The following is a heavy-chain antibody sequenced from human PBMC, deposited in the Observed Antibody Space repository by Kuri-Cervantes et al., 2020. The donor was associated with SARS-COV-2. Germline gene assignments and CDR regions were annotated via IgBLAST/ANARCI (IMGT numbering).Heavy chain of an antibody. CDR3: ARKDYYESGIYHFDF. V-gene: IGHV3-7*01. J-gene: IGHJ4*02. D-gene: IGHD3-10*01. CDR1: GFTFSSYR. Sequence: GESLKISCAASGFTFSSYRMTWVRQAPGKGLEWVANIKPDESEKYYVESVKGRFTISRDSAKNSLYLEMNSLRDADTAVYYCARKDYYESGIYHFDFWGQGTLVTVSS. CDR2: IKPDESEK.